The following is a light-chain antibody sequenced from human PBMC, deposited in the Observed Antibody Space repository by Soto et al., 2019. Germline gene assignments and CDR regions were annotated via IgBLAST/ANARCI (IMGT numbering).Light chain of an antibody. CDR1: SNDVGGYKY. V-gene: IGLV2-14*03. J-gene: IGLJ1*01. CDR2: EVN. Sequence: QSVLTQPASVSGAPGQSITISCTGTSNDVGGYKYVSWYQQRPGTAPKLIMFEVNNRPSGVSDRFSGPRSANTASLTISGLQAQDEADYYCSSYSSNNILSYVFGTGTKVTVL. CDR3: SSYSSNNILSYV.